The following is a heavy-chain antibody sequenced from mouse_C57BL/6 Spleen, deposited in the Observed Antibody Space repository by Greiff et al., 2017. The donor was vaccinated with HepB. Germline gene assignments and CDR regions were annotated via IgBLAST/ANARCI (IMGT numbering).Heavy chain of an antibody. CDR3: ARWRSWYFDV. CDR1: GYTFTSYW. V-gene: IGHV1-59*01. CDR2: IDPSDSYT. Sequence: QVQLKQPGAELVRPGTSVKLSCKASGYTFTSYWMHWVKQRPGQGLEWIGVIDPSDSYTNFNQKFKGKATLTVDTSSSTAYMQLSSLTSEDSAVYYCARWRSWYFDVWGTGTTVTVSS. J-gene: IGHJ1*03.